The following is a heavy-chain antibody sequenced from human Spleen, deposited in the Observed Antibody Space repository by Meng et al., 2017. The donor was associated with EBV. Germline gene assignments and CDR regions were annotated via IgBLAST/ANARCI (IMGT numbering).Heavy chain of an antibody. CDR3: ARHILASAYDYGEYPIGDY. Sequence: QVQLVESGGGVVQPGPSLRLSCVTSGFPFSNYGFHWVRQTPGKGLEWVAVIWYDGSKRYYADSVKGRFTVSRDNSKNTLYLQMNSLRVEDTALYYCARHILASAYDYGEYPIGDYWGQGTLGTVSS. CDR1: GFPFSNYG. D-gene: IGHD4/OR15-4a*01. V-gene: IGHV3-33*01. CDR2: IWYDGSKR. J-gene: IGHJ4*02.